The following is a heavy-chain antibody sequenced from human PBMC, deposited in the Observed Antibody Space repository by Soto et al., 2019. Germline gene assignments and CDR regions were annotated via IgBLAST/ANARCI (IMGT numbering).Heavy chain of an antibody. Sequence: GTSVQVSCKASGYTFTSYGISWVRQAPGQGLEWMGWISAYNGNTNYAQKLQGRVTMTTDTSTSTAYMELRSLRSDDTAVYYCARGVDDYDSSGYYNWFDPWGQGTLVTVSS. V-gene: IGHV1-18*01. J-gene: IGHJ5*02. CDR2: ISAYNGNT. CDR3: ARGVDDYDSSGYYNWFDP. D-gene: IGHD3-22*01. CDR1: GYTFTSYG.